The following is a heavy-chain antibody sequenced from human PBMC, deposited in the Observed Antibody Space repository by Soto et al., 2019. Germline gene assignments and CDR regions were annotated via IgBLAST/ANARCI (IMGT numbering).Heavy chain of an antibody. D-gene: IGHD2-2*02. CDR1: GDTFTSYA. V-gene: IGHV1-3*01. J-gene: IGHJ4*02. CDR2: NNAGNGNT. Sequence: QVQRVQSGAEVKKPGASVKDSCKASGDTFTSYAMHWVRQAPGQRLEWMGWNNAGNGNTKYSQKFQGRVTITRDTSASTAYMELSRLSSEETAVYNCARVLGLYDVYYWGQGTLFTVSS. CDR3: ARVLGLYDVYY.